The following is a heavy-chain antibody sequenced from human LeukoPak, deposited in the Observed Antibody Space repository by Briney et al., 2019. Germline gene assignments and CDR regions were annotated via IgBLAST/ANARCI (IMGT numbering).Heavy chain of an antibody. V-gene: IGHV4-4*02. CDR2: VNLQGST. CDR1: GGSITNTNY. CDR3: AREGGPYRPLDY. Sequence: SGTLSLTCGVSGGSITNTNYWTWVRQPPGKGLEWIGEVNLQGSTNYNPSLMGRVAISVDTSENHISLQLTSVPAAATAVYYCAREGGPYRPLDYSGQGTLVTVSS. J-gene: IGHJ4*02.